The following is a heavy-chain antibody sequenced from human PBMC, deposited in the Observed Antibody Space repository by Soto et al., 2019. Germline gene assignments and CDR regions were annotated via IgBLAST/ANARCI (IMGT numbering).Heavy chain of an antibody. V-gene: IGHV4-59*08. CDR3: ARHAKYSSSWYVDY. CDR1: GGSISSYY. J-gene: IGHJ4*02. Sequence: SETLSLTCTVSGGSISSYYLSWIRQPPGKGLEWIGYIYYSGSTNYNPSLKSRVTISVDTSKNQFSLKLSSVTAADTAVYYCARHAKYSSSWYVDYWGQGTLVTVSS. D-gene: IGHD6-13*01. CDR2: IYYSGST.